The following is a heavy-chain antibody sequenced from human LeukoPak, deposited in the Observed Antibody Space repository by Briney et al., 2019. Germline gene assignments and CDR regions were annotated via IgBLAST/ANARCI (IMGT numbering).Heavy chain of an antibody. Sequence: GGSLRLSCAASGFTFSGSAMHWVRQASGKGLEWVGLIRSKANSYATAYAASVKGRFTISRDDSKNTAYLQMNNLKTEDTAVYYCNRICSGGTCGDAFDIWGQGTMVTVSS. CDR2: IRSKANSYAT. CDR3: NRICSGGTCGDAFDI. J-gene: IGHJ3*02. D-gene: IGHD2-15*01. V-gene: IGHV3-73*01. CDR1: GFTFSGSA.